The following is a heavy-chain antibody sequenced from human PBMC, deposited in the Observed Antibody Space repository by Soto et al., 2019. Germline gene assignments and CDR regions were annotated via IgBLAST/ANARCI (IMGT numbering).Heavy chain of an antibody. D-gene: IGHD6-19*01. CDR1: GGSITSAGDY. CDR2: VYYRGST. CDR3: ARDSPVAGTDY. V-gene: IGHV4-31*03. J-gene: IGHJ4*02. Sequence: QVQLQESGPGLVKPSQPLSLTCTVSGGSITSAGDYWSGIRQHPGKGLELIGYVYYRGSTYYNPSLKSRGTISVDASKNQFSLKLSSVTAADTAVYYCARDSPVAGTDYWGQGTLVTVSS.